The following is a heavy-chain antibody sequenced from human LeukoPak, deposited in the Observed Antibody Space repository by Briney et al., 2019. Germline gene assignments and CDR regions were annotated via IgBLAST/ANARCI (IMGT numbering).Heavy chain of an antibody. D-gene: IGHD2-2*01. J-gene: IGHJ4*02. V-gene: IGHV1-2*02. CDR1: GYTFTGYY. CDR2: INPNSGGT. Sequence: GGSVKVSCKPAGYTFTGYYMHGVRQAPGQEGEGRGWINPNSGGTNYAQNLQGRVTMTRDTSISTAYKELSRLRSDDTAVYYCARAILDIGVVPAALDYWGEGTLVTVSS. CDR3: ARAILDIGVVPAALDY.